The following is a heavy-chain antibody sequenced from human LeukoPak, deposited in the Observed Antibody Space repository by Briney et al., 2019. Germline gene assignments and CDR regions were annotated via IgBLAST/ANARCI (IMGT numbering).Heavy chain of an antibody. D-gene: IGHD1-7*01. Sequence: LSGGSLRLSCAASGFTFSSSWMHWVRQGPGKGLVWVARMNADGRTINYADSVKGRFTISRDNAKNTLYLQMNSLRTEDAAVYYCARAGNYYFDLCGRGTQVTVSS. CDR1: GFTFSSSW. V-gene: IGHV3-74*01. J-gene: IGHJ2*01. CDR3: ARAGNYYFDL. CDR2: MNADGRTI.